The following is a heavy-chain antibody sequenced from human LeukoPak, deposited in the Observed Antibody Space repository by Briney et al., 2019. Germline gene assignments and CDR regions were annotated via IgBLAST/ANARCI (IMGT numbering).Heavy chain of an antibody. V-gene: IGHV4-59*01. CDR1: GGSISSYY. Sequence: SETLSLTCTVSGGSISSYYWSWIRQPPGKGLEWIGYIYYSGYTNYNPSLKSRVTISVDTSKNQFSLKLSSVTAADTAVYYCARGGYGSGRKRPYYYYYYMDVWGKGTTVTISS. CDR2: IYYSGYT. D-gene: IGHD3-10*01. CDR3: ARGGYGSGRKRPYYYYYYMDV. J-gene: IGHJ6*03.